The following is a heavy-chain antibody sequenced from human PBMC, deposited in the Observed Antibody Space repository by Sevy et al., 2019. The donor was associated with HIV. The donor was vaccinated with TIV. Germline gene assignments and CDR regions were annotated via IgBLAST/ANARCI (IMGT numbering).Heavy chain of an antibody. CDR3: ARGLRFLEWYYYYGMDV. CDR2: MNPNRGNT. J-gene: IGHJ6*02. D-gene: IGHD3-3*01. CDR1: GYTFTSYD. Sequence: ASVMVSCKASGYTFTSYDINWVRQATGQGLEWMGWMNPNRGNTGYAQKFQGRVTITRNTSISTAYMELGSLRSEDTAVYYCARGLRFLEWYYYYGMDVWGQGTTVTVSS. V-gene: IGHV1-8*03.